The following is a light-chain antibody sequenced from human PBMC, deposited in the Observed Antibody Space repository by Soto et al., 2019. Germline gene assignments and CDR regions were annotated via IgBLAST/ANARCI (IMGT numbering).Light chain of an antibody. Sequence: EIVLTQSPGTLSLSPGERATLSCRASQSVSSSYLAWYQQKPGQAPRLLIYGASSRATGIPDRLSGSGSGADFTLTISRLEPEDFAVYSCQQYGSSPVFTFGQGTKLEIK. V-gene: IGKV3-20*01. J-gene: IGKJ2*01. CDR3: QQYGSSPVFT. CDR1: QSVSSSY. CDR2: GAS.